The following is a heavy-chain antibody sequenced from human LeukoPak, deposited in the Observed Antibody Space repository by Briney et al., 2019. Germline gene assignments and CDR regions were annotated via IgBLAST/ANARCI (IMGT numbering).Heavy chain of an antibody. CDR3: TTDPTGGYYYDSSGYYYFDY. Sequence: GGSLRLSCAASGFTFSNAWMSWVRQAPVKGLEWVGRIKSKTDGGTTDYAAPVKGRFTISRDDSKNTLYLQMNSLKTEDTAVYYCTTDPTGGYYYDSSGYYYFDYWGQGTLVTVSS. CDR2: IKSKTDGGTT. CDR1: GFTFSNAW. D-gene: IGHD3-22*01. V-gene: IGHV3-15*01. J-gene: IGHJ4*02.